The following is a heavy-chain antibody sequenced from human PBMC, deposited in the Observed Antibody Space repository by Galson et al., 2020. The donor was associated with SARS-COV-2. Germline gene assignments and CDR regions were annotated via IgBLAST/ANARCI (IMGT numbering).Heavy chain of an antibody. Sequence: ASVKVSCKASGYSFTSYYMHWVRQAPGQGLEWMGIINPSGGSTSYAQKFQGRVTMTRDTSTSTVYMEVSSLTSEDTAVYYCARGWIQLWFALDYWGQGTLVTVSS. CDR1: GYSFTSYY. V-gene: IGHV1-46*01. CDR3: ARGWIQLWFALDY. D-gene: IGHD5-18*01. J-gene: IGHJ4*02. CDR2: INPSGGST.